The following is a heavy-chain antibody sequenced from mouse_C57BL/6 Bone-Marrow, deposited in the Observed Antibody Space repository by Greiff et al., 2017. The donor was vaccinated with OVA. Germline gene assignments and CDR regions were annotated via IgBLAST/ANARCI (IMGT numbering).Heavy chain of an antibody. D-gene: IGHD1-1*01. CDR2: IWSGGST. V-gene: IGHV2-2*01. Sequence: QVQLQQSGPGLVQPSQSLSITCTVSGFSLTSYGVHWVRQSPGKGLEWLGVIWSGGSTDSNAAFISRLSISKDNSKSQVFFKMNSLQADDTAIYYCARIYYYGRGYFDVWGTGTTVTVAS. CDR3: ARIYYYGRGYFDV. J-gene: IGHJ1*03. CDR1: GFSLTSYG.